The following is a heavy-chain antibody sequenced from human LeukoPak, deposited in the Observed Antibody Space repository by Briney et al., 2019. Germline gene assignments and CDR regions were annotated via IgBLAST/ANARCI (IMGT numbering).Heavy chain of an antibody. V-gene: IGHV3-48*02. CDR1: GFTFSSYS. D-gene: IGHD2-15*01. Sequence: GSLRLSCAASGFTFSSYSMNWVRQAPGKGLEWVSYISSSSSTIYYADSVKGRFTISRDNAKNSLYLQMNSRRDEDTAVYYCARGRVFLGYCSGGSCYPLDYWGHGNLVTVSS. CDR2: ISSSSSTI. CDR3: ARGRVFLGYCSGGSCYPLDY. J-gene: IGHJ4*01.